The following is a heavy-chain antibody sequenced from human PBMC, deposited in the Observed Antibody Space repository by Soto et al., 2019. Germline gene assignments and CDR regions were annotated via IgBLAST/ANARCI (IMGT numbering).Heavy chain of an antibody. Sequence: EKQLVESGGALAQPGGSLRLSCVGSGFTFSIYALTWVRQAPGKGLEWVSLITNNGDTTFFGDSVKGRFSISRDNSKNTLYLQLENLRAEDTAVYYCAMSAGYGGAFAVWRQGTMVAVSS. CDR1: GFTFSIYA. J-gene: IGHJ3*01. D-gene: IGHD5-12*01. V-gene: IGHV3-23*04. CDR3: AMSAGYGGAFAV. CDR2: ITNNGDTT.